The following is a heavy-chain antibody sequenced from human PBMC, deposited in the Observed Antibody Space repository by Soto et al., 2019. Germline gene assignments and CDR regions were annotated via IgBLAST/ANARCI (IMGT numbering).Heavy chain of an antibody. D-gene: IGHD2-15*01. Sequence: GESLKISCAASGFTFSSYSMNWVRQAPGKGLEWVSSISSSSSYIYYADSVKGRFTISRDNAKNSLYLQMNSLRAEDTAVYYCARVSSGYCSGGSCYGWFDPWGQGTLVTVSS. J-gene: IGHJ5*02. V-gene: IGHV3-21*01. CDR1: GFTFSSYS. CDR3: ARVSSGYCSGGSCYGWFDP. CDR2: ISSSSSYI.